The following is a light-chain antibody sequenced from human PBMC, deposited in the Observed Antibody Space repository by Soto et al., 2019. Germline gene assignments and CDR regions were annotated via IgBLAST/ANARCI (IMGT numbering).Light chain of an antibody. CDR1: QDISKY. J-gene: IGKJ2*01. V-gene: IGKV1-33*01. CDR2: HSS. Sequence: DILMTQSPSSLSPSVGDRVTITCQASQDISKYLNWYQQKPGKAPKLLIYHSSNLETGVPSRFSGSGSGTHFTFTISSLQPEDIATYVCQQYDSFPRTFGQGTKLDLK. CDR3: QQYDSFPRT.